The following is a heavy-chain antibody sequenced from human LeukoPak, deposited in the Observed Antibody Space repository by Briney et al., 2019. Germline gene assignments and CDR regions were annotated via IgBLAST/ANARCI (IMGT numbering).Heavy chain of an antibody. Sequence: PSETLSLTCAVYGGSFSGYYWSWIRQPPGKGLEWIGYIYYSGSTNYNPSLKSRVTISVDTSKNQFSLKLSSVTAADTAVYYCARYSSSWYVDYWGQGTLVTVSS. CDR3: ARYSSSWYVDY. CDR2: IYYSGST. D-gene: IGHD6-13*01. CDR1: GGSFSGYY. V-gene: IGHV4-59*01. J-gene: IGHJ4*02.